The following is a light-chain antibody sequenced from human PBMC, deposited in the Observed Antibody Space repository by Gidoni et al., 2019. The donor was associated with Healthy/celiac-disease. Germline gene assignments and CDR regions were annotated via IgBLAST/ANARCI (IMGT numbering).Light chain of an antibody. CDR3: QQRSNWPPYT. Sequence: IVLTQSPATLSLSPGERATLSCRASPRGSSYLAWYQQKPGQAPRLLIYDASNRATGIPARFSGSGSGTDFTLTISSLEPEDVAVYYCQQRSNWPPYTFGQXTKLEIK. CDR2: DAS. V-gene: IGKV3-11*01. J-gene: IGKJ2*01. CDR1: PRGSSY.